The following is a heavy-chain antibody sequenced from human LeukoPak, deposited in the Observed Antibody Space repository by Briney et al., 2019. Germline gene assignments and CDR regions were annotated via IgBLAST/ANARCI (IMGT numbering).Heavy chain of an antibody. D-gene: IGHD3-9*01. Sequence: PGGSLRLSCAASGFTFSSYSMNWVRQAPGKGLEWVSSISSSSSYIYYADSVKGRFTISRGNAKNSLYLQMNSLRAEDTAVYYCARGLRYFDWLTYYFDYWGQGTLVTVSS. V-gene: IGHV3-21*01. CDR2: ISSSSSYI. J-gene: IGHJ4*02. CDR3: ARGLRYFDWLTYYFDY. CDR1: GFTFSSYS.